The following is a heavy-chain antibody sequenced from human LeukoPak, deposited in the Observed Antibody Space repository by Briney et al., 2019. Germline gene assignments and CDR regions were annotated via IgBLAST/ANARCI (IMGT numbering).Heavy chain of an antibody. J-gene: IGHJ4*02. CDR2: IYYSGST. CDR1: GGSISSSSYY. CDR3: ARVTWNYVGAYYFDY. D-gene: IGHD1-7*01. V-gene: IGHV4-39*01. Sequence: SETLSLTCTVSGGSISSSSYYWGWIRQPPGKGLEWIGSIYYSGSTYYNPSLKSRVTISVDTSKNQFSLKLSSVTAADTAVYYCARVTWNYVGAYYFDYWGQGTLVTVSS.